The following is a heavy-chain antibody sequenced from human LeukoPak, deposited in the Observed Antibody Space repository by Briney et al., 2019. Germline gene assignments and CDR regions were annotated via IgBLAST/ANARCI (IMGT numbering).Heavy chain of an antibody. CDR1: GFTSSNYA. Sequence: PGGSLRLSCTASGFTSSNYAMSWVRQAPGKGLQWVSTISGSGDSTYYADSVKGRFTISRDNSMNTLYLQMSSLRAEDTAVYYCAKGCDNTSYSTFEYWGQGTLVTVSS. CDR2: ISGSGDST. J-gene: IGHJ4*02. CDR3: AKGCDNTSYSTFEY. V-gene: IGHV3-23*01. D-gene: IGHD2-21*01.